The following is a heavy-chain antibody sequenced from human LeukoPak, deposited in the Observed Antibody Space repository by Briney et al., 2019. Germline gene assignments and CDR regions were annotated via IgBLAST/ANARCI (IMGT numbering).Heavy chain of an antibody. Sequence: SETLSLTCAVSDGSFSGFYWSLIRQFPGKGLEWIGQISDSGSTNYNPSLRSRVTISADTSKNQFSLRLSSVTAADTAVYYCASSGWELPLLGAFDIWGQGTMVTVSS. D-gene: IGHD1-26*01. J-gene: IGHJ3*02. CDR2: ISDSGST. CDR1: DGSFSGFY. CDR3: ASSGWELPLLGAFDI. V-gene: IGHV4-34*01.